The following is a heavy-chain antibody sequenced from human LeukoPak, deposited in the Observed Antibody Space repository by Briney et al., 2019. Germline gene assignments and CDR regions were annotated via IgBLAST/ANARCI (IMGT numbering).Heavy chain of an antibody. CDR1: GFTFRNYG. D-gene: IGHD7-27*01. CDR2: IGNDGYNK. Sequence: GGSLRLSCAASGFTFRNYGMHWVRQAPGKGLEWLAVIGNDGYNKYYADSVKGRFTISRDNAKNSLYLQMNSLRAEDTAVYYCARVPGRHNWGSRGAFDIWGQGTMVTVSS. J-gene: IGHJ3*02. CDR3: ARVPGRHNWGSRGAFDI. V-gene: IGHV3-33*08.